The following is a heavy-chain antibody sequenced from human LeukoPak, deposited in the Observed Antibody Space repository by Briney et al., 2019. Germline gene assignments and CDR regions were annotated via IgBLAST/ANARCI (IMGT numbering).Heavy chain of an antibody. Sequence: SETLSLTCTVSGDSISSYYWSWIRQPPGKGLEWIGYIYYGGSSNYNPSLKSRVTISVDTSKNQFSLKLSSVTAADTAVYYCARKRFGEFDYWGQGTLVTVSS. J-gene: IGHJ4*02. D-gene: IGHD3-10*01. CDR1: GDSISSYY. CDR3: ARKRFGEFDY. V-gene: IGHV4-59*08. CDR2: IYYGGSS.